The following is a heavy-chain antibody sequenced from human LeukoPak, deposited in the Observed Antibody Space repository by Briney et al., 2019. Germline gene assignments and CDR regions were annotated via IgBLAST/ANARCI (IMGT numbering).Heavy chain of an antibody. CDR2: ISPDSNYK. J-gene: IGHJ4*02. V-gene: IGHV3-21*01. Sequence: GESLRLSCAASGFTFSTYSMNWLRLAPWKGLEWVSSISPDSNYKYYVDSVKGRFTISRDNAKSSLYLQMNSLRAEDTAVYYCVRGGYRGFDYEYWGQGTLVTVSS. D-gene: IGHD5-12*01. CDR1: GFTFSTYS. CDR3: VRGGYRGFDYEY.